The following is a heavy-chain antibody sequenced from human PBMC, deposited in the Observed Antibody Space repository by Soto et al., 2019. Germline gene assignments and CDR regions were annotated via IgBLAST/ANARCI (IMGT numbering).Heavy chain of an antibody. CDR2: IKQDGSEK. CDR3: ARDLPWSYDFWSGPYFDY. CDR1: GFTFSSYW. V-gene: IGHV3-7*03. D-gene: IGHD3-3*01. Sequence: GGSLRLSCAASGFTFSSYWMSWVRQAPGKGLEWVANIKQDGSEKYYMDSVKGRFTISRDNAKNSLYLQMNSLRAEDTAVYYCARDLPWSYDFWSGPYFDYWGQGTLVTVSS. J-gene: IGHJ4*02.